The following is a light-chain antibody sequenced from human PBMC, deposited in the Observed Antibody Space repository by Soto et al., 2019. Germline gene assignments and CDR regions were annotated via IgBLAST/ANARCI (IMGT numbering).Light chain of an antibody. Sequence: EIVLTQFPATLSLSPGDGATLSCRASQSVSSYLAWYQQKLGQAPRLLIYGASNRATGIPGRFSASGSGTDFTLTITPLEPEDFAVYFCQQYGNSPITFGQGTRLEIK. J-gene: IGKJ5*01. CDR3: QQYGNSPIT. V-gene: IGKV3-20*01. CDR2: GAS. CDR1: QSVSSY.